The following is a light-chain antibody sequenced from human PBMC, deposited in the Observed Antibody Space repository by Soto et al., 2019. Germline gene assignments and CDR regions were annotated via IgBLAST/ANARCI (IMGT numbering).Light chain of an antibody. CDR2: TAS. Sequence: DIQMTQSPSTLSASVGDRVTITCRASQSISSWLAWYQQEPGKAPKLLISTASCLESGVPSRFSGSGSGTEFALTISSLQPDDFATYYCQQYSTSPWTFGQGTKVEIK. CDR3: QQYSTSPWT. CDR1: QSISSW. J-gene: IGKJ1*01. V-gene: IGKV1-5*03.